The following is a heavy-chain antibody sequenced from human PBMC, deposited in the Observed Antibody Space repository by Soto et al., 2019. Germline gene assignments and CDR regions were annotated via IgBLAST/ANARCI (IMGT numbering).Heavy chain of an antibody. CDR3: ARERVVVVAATQGPYYYYGMDV. CDR2: INPNSGGT. Sequence: ASVKVSCKASGYTFTGYYMHWVRQAPGQGLEWMGWINPNSGGTNYAQKFQGWVTMTRDTSISTAYMELSRLRSDDTAVYYCARERVVVVAATQGPYYYYGMDVWGQGTTVTVLL. V-gene: IGHV1-2*04. CDR1: GYTFTGYY. J-gene: IGHJ6*02. D-gene: IGHD2-15*01.